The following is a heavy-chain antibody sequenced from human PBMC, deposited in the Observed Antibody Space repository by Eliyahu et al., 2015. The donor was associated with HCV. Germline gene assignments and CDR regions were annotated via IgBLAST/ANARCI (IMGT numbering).Heavy chain of an antibody. Sequence: VQVVESGGXLVQPGGSLRXXCEASGFPVLNSXMSWVRQAPGKGLEXVSILYGTGQKFYADSVNGRFTISRDSSKNTLYLQMNSLRVEDTALYYCARNYYDVRYGYYFDLWGRGTLVTVSS. D-gene: IGHD3-22*01. CDR3: ARNYYDVRYGYYFDL. J-gene: IGHJ2*01. CDR1: GFPVLNSX. CDR2: LYGTGQK. V-gene: IGHV3-66*01.